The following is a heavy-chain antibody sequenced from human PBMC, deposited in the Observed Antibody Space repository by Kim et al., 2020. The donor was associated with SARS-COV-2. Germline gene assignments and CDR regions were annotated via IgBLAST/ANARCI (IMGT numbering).Heavy chain of an antibody. D-gene: IGHD6-13*01. V-gene: IGHV4-59*01. CDR2: TYYSGST. Sequence: SETLSLTCTVSGGSISSYYWSWIRQPPGKGLEWIGYTYYSGSTNYNPSLKSRVTISVDTSKNQFPLKLSSVTAADTAVYYCARAHASSRTSGYSSSWFGVSYYYYYGMDVWGQGTTVTVSS. CDR3: ARAHASSRTSGYSSSWFGVSYYYYYGMDV. CDR1: GGSISSYY. J-gene: IGHJ6*02.